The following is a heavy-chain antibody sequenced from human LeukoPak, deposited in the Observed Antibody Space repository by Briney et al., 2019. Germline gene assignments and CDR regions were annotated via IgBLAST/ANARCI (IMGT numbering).Heavy chain of an antibody. J-gene: IGHJ4*02. V-gene: IGHV3-30*03. CDR2: ISYDGSNK. Sequence: GGSLRLSCAASGFTFSSYWMSWVRQAPGKGLEWVAVISYDGSNKYYADSVKGRFTISRDNSKNTLYLQMNSLRAEDTAVYYCAREEAASSSWYYFDYWGQGTLVTVSS. D-gene: IGHD6-13*01. CDR1: GFTFSSYW. CDR3: AREEAASSSWYYFDY.